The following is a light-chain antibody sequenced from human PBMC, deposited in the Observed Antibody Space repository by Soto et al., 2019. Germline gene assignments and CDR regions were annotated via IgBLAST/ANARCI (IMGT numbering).Light chain of an antibody. J-gene: IGKJ1*01. CDR2: TTS. CDR1: QSISNY. Sequence: DIQSTQSPSSLSASVGHRLTIPSRSSQSISNYLNWYQQKPGKAPKLLIYTTSSLQSGVPSRFSGSGSRTDFILSISSLQPEDSATYYCQQTYSTPPWTFGQGTKVDIK. V-gene: IGKV1-39*01. CDR3: QQTYSTPPWT.